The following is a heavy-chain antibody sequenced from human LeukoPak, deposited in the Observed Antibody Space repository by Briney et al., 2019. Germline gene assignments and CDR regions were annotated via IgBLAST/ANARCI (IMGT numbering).Heavy chain of an antibody. CDR1: GGTFSSHA. CDR2: IIPIFGTA. CDR3: ARVGGTRSDAFDI. V-gene: IGHV1-69*05. J-gene: IGHJ3*02. D-gene: IGHD1-1*01. Sequence: GASVKVSCKASGGTFSSHAISWVRQAPGQGLEWMGGIIPIFGTANYAQKFQGRVTITTDESTSTAYMELSSLRSEDTAVYYCARVGGTRSDAFDIWGQGTMVTVSS.